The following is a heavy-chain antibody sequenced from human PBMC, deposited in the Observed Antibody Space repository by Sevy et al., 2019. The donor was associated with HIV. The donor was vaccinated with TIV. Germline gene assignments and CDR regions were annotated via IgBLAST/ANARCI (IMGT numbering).Heavy chain of an antibody. Sequence: GGSLRLSCAASELTVSNYAMSWVRQAPGKGLEWVSSISGRGGERFYADSVKGRFTISRDKSKNMLFLQMNSLRAEDTALYYCAKDMILVVGEALDIWGQGTMVTVSS. V-gene: IGHV3-23*01. CDR2: ISGRGGER. J-gene: IGHJ3*02. CDR3: AKDMILVVGEALDI. CDR1: ELTVSNYA. D-gene: IGHD3-22*01.